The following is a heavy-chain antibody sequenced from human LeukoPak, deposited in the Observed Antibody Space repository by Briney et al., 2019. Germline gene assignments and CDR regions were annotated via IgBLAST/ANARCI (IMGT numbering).Heavy chain of an antibody. D-gene: IGHD2-21*01. CDR1: GFTFSTYN. CDR3: ARDGGIVVAQGAFDI. V-gene: IGHV3-21*01. Sequence: PGGSLRLSCAASGFTFSTYNMNWVRQAPGKGLEWVSSISSSSSYIYYADSVKGRFTISRDNAKNSLYLQMNSLRAEDTAVYYCARDGGIVVAQGAFDIWGQGTMVTVSS. CDR2: ISSSSSYI. J-gene: IGHJ3*02.